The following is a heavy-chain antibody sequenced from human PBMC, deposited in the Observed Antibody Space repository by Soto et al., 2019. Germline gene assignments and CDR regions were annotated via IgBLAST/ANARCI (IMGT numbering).Heavy chain of an antibody. Sequence: EVPLVESGGGLVQPGGSLRLSCAASGFTFSSYWMHWIRQAPGKGLVWVSRINSDGSATNYADSVKGRFNIARDNAKNTLYLQMNSLRAEDTAVYYCHASGSPDYWGQGTLVTVSS. D-gene: IGHD3-10*01. CDR2: INSDGSAT. CDR1: GFTFSSYW. V-gene: IGHV3-74*01. J-gene: IGHJ4*02. CDR3: HASGSPDY.